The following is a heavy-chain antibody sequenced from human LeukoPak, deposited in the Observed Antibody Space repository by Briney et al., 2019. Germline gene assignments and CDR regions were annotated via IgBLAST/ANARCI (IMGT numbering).Heavy chain of an antibody. D-gene: IGHD3-10*01. Sequence: GRSLRLSCAASGFTFSSYGMHWVRQAPGKGLEWVAVISYDGSNKYYADSVKGRFTISRDNSKNTLYLQMNSLRAEDTAVYYLAKEPHPMVRGVINPHYFDLWGPGTLVTVSS. V-gene: IGHV3-30*18. CDR3: AKEPHPMVRGVINPHYFDL. J-gene: IGHJ4*02. CDR1: GFTFSSYG. CDR2: ISYDGSNK.